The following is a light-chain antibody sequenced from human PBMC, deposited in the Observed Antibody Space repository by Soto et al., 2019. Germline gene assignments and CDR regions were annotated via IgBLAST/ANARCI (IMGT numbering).Light chain of an antibody. J-gene: IGLJ7*01. Sequence: QSALTQPASVSGSPGQSITLSCTGTSSDVGGYNYVSWYQHHPGKAPKLMIYEVTNRPSGVSDRFSASKSGNTASLTISGLQAEDEADYYCTSYTSNTTLVFGGGTQLTVL. V-gene: IGLV2-14*01. CDR2: EVT. CDR1: SSDVGGYNY. CDR3: TSYTSNTTLV.